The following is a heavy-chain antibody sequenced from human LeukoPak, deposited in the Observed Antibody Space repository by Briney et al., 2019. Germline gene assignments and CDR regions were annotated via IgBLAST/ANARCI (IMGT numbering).Heavy chain of an antibody. CDR1: GGTFSNYV. V-gene: IGHV1-69*05. J-gene: IGHJ4*02. Sequence: GASVKVSCKASGGTFSNYVISWVRQAPGQGLEWMGGIIPIFGTANYAQKFQGRVTITTDESTSTAYMELSSLRSEDTAVYFCARVKRRSSGYSLYFDSWGQGTLVTVSS. CDR3: ARVKRRSSGYSLYFDS. CDR2: IIPIFGTA. D-gene: IGHD3-22*01.